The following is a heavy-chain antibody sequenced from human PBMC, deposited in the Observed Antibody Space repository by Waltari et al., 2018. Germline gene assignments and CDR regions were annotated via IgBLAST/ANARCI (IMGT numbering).Heavy chain of an antibody. Sequence: EVQLVESGGGLVQPGGSLRLSCAASGFTFSSYSMNWVRQAPGKGLEWVSYISSSSSTIYYADSVKGRFTISRDNAKNSLYLQMNSLRAEDTAVYYCARDGMMTTVTHFDYWGQGTLVTVSS. D-gene: IGHD4-17*01. CDR3: ARDGMMTTVTHFDY. V-gene: IGHV3-48*04. CDR1: GFTFSSYS. CDR2: ISSSSSTI. J-gene: IGHJ4*02.